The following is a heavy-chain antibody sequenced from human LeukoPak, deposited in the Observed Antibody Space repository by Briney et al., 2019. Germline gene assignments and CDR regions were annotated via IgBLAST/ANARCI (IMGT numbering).Heavy chain of an antibody. CDR1: GFTFTSYD. CDR2: ISSGSSYI. V-gene: IGHV3-21*06. J-gene: IGHJ4*02. CDR3: ARDSASGL. Sequence: GGSLRLSCAASGFTFTSYDMNWVRQAPGKGLEWVSSISSGSSYIYYADSVKGRFTISRDNAKNSLYLQMNSLRVEDTAVYYCARDSASGLWGQGTLVTVSS. D-gene: IGHD3-10*01.